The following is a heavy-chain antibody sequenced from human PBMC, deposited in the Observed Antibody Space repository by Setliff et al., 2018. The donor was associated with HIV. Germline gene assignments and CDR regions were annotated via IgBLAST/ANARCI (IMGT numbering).Heavy chain of an antibody. CDR2: ILTLNGIT. J-gene: IGHJ1*01. CDR3: SRGPSRVLEAEKETA. D-gene: IGHD2-15*01. V-gene: IGHV1-69*10. CDR1: GGTFKSLA. Sequence: SVKVSCKSSGGTFKSLAFNWVRQAPGQGLEWVGGILTLNGITNYAQRFRGRVTITADKSTSTAYMDLRDIRPEDTAFYFCSRGPSRVLEAEKETAWGQGTLVTVSS.